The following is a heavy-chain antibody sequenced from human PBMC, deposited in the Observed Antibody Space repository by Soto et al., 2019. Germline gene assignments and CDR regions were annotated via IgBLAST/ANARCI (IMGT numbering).Heavy chain of an antibody. CDR2: IIPIFGTA. CDR3: ATSIAVAASAYYFDY. V-gene: IGHV1-69*13. J-gene: IGHJ4*02. D-gene: IGHD6-19*01. CDR1: GGTFSSYA. Sequence: VKVSCKASGGTFSSYAISWVRQAPGQGLEWMGGIIPIFGTANYAQKFQGRVTITADESTSTAYMGLSSLRSEDTAVYYCATSIAVAASAYYFDYWGQGTLVTVSS.